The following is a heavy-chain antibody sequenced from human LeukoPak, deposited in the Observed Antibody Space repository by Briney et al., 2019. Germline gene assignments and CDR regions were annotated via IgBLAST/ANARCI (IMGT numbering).Heavy chain of an antibody. J-gene: IGHJ4*02. D-gene: IGHD5-24*01. CDR2: IVGDGGGI. V-gene: IGHV3-23*01. CDR3: AKDRIPDGKYSIDF. Sequence: GGSLRLSCAASVFTFSTYAMNWVRQAPGKGLEWVSVIVGDGGGIHYADSVSARFTISRDNSRNTLYLQINSLRVEDTAVYYCAKDRIPDGKYSIDFWGQGTLVTVSS. CDR1: VFTFSTYA.